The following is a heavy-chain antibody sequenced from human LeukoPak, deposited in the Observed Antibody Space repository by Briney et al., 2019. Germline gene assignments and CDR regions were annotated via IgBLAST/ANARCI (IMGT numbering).Heavy chain of an antibody. Sequence: GGSLRLSCAASGFTFSSYGMHWVRQAPGKGLEWVAFIRYDGSNKYYADSVKGRFTISRDNSKNTLYLQMNSLRAEDTAVYYCAKDVGFGELFSYYYYMDVWGKGTTVTVSS. D-gene: IGHD3-10*01. J-gene: IGHJ6*03. V-gene: IGHV3-30*02. CDR3: AKDVGFGELFSYYYYMDV. CDR2: IRYDGSNK. CDR1: GFTFSSYG.